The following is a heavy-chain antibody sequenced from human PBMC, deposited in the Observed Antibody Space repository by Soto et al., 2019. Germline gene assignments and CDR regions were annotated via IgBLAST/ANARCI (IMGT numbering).Heavy chain of an antibody. J-gene: IGHJ3*02. Sequence: QVQLVESGGGVVQPGRSLRLSCAASEFTFSNYAMHWVRQAPGKGLEWVALISYDRSNKYYADSVKGRFTISRDNSKNTLYLQMNSLSAEDTAVYYCARDLEGVGAFDIWGQVTMVTVSS. CDR3: ARDLEGVGAFDI. CDR1: EFTFSNYA. CDR2: ISYDRSNK. V-gene: IGHV3-30-3*01. D-gene: IGHD3-10*01.